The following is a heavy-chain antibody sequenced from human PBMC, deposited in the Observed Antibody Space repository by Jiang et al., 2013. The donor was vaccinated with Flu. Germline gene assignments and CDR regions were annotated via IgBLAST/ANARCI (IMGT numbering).Heavy chain of an antibody. V-gene: IGHV4-59*01. J-gene: IGHJ4*02. D-gene: IGHD6-6*01. CDR2: ISNSGIT. CDR1: GDSINSYY. Sequence: GPGLVKPSETLSLTCTVSGDSINSYYWSWIRQPPGKGLEWIGFISNSGITNYNPSLRSRVTMSIDTSQNHFSLKLNSLTAADTAVYYCAASWGSSAAFDYWGQGNPDHRLL. CDR3: AASWGSSAAFDY.